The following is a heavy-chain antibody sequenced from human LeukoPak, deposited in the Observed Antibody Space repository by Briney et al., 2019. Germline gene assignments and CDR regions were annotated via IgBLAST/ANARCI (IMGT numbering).Heavy chain of an antibody. CDR2: LRGDGDT. J-gene: IGHJ4*02. Sequence: PGGSLRLSCAASGFTFSSYAMSWVRQAPARGLEWVSSLRGDGDTFYADSVKGRFTLSRDESRNTVYLQMNNLRVEDTVVYFCAKASWLSSADAVLWGQGTLVTVSS. CDR1: GFTFSSYA. CDR3: AKASWLSSADAVL. V-gene: IGHV3-23*01. D-gene: IGHD3-3*02.